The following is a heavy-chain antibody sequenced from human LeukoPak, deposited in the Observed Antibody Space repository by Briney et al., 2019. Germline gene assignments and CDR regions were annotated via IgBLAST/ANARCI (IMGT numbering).Heavy chain of an antibody. J-gene: IGHJ4*02. CDR1: GFTFSSYG. CDR3: ARVDGSKYYFDY. CDR2: ISGSGGST. V-gene: IGHV3-23*01. D-gene: IGHD2-2*03. Sequence: GGSLRLSCAASGFTFSSYGMSWVRQAPGKGLEWVSAISGSGGSTYYADSVKGRFTISRDNAKNSLYLQMNSLRAEDTAVYYCARVDGSKYYFDYWGQGTLVTVSS.